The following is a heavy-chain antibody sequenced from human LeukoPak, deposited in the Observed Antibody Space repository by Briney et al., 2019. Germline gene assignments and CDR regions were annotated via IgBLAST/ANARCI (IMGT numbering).Heavy chain of an antibody. V-gene: IGHV3-33*01. Sequence: GRSLRLSCAASGFTFSSYGMHWVRQAPGKGLEWVAGIWYDGSNKYYADSVKGRFTISRDNSKNTLYLQMNSLRAEDTAVYYCAREVTMVRGVTHYYYYGMDVWGQGTTVTVSS. D-gene: IGHD3-10*01. J-gene: IGHJ6*02. CDR2: IWYDGSNK. CDR1: GFTFSSYG. CDR3: AREVTMVRGVTHYYYYGMDV.